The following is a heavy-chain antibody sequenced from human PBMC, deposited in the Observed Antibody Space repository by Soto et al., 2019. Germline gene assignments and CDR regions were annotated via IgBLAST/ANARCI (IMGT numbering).Heavy chain of an antibody. V-gene: IGHV3-15*07. D-gene: IGHD4-4*01. CDR3: TTPTKTTVTSTAYYYYGMDV. CDR2: IKSKTDGGTT. Sequence: PGGSLRLSYAASGFTFSNAWMNWVRQAPGKGLEWVGRIKSKTDGGTTDYAAPVKGRFTISRDDSKNTLYLQMNSLKTEDTAVYYCTTPTKTTVTSTAYYYYGMDVWGQGTTVTVSS. CDR1: GFTFSNAW. J-gene: IGHJ6*02.